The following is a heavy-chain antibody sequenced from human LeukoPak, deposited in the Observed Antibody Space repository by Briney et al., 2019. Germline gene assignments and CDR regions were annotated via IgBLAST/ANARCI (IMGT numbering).Heavy chain of an antibody. CDR3: ARGARGYSSGWPLGY. Sequence: ASVKVSCKASGYTFTSYYMHWVRQAPGQGLEWMGWINPNSGGTNYAQKFQGRVTMTRDTSISTAYMELSRLRSDDTAVYYCARGARGYSSGWPLGYWGQGTLVTVSS. CDR2: INPNSGGT. V-gene: IGHV1-2*02. CDR1: GYTFTSYY. D-gene: IGHD6-19*01. J-gene: IGHJ4*02.